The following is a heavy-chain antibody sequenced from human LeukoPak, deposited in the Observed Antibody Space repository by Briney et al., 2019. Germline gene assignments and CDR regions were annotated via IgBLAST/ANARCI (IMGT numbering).Heavy chain of an antibody. CDR2: VSYSGTT. J-gene: IGHJ4*02. Sequence: SEPLSLTCIVSVASVRSQYWNWIRPPPGKRLEWIGFVSYSGTTNYNPSLNGRVTISIDTSKNRVSLRLTSVTAADTAYYRCARGGRDGPVDFGGQGTLVTVSS. CDR3: ARGGRDGPVDF. V-gene: IGHV4-59*02. CDR1: VASVRSQY. D-gene: IGHD5-24*01.